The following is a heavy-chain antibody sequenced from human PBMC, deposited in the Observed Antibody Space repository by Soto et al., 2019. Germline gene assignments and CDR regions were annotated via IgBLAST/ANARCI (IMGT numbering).Heavy chain of an antibody. CDR1: GGSISSYY. J-gene: IGHJ5*02. CDR3: ARGYYDSSEIDP. D-gene: IGHD3-22*01. Sequence: SETLSLTCTVSGGSISSYYWSWIRQPPGKGLEWIGYIYYSGSTNYNPSLKSRVTISVDTSKNQFSLKLSSVTAADTAVYYCARGYYDSSEIDPWGQGTLVTVSS. V-gene: IGHV4-59*01. CDR2: IYYSGST.